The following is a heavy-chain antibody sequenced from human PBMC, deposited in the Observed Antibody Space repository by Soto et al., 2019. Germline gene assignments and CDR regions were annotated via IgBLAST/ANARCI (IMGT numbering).Heavy chain of an antibody. V-gene: IGHV1-18*01. CDR1: GYPFTTYG. CDR2: ISVSNGYT. Sequence: QVQRVQSGPEVNKPGASIKVSCKASGYPFTTYGINWVRQAPGQGLEWMGWISVSNGYTNYAQNLQGRVTMTADTSTNVAYMELRSLRSDDTAVYYCTRENAAAASPTLDYWGHGTLVTVSS. D-gene: IGHD6-13*01. CDR3: TRENAAAASPTLDY. J-gene: IGHJ4*01.